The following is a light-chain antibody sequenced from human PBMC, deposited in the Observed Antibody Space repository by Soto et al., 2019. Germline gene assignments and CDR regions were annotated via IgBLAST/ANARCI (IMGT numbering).Light chain of an antibody. J-gene: IGLJ2*01. Sequence: SYELTQPPSVSVSPGQTASITCSGDKLGSKHASWYQQKPGQSPVLVIYQDAKRPSGIPERFSGSNSGDTATQTISGTQAMDEADYYCQAWDSSVVFGGGTKLTVL. CDR3: QAWDSSVV. CDR1: KLGSKH. CDR2: QDA. V-gene: IGLV3-1*01.